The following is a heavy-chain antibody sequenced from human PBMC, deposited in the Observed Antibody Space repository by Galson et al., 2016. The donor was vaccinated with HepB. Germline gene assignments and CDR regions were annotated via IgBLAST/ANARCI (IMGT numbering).Heavy chain of an antibody. CDR3: ARDSDYYESSGYLGPATFDI. Sequence: ETLSLTCTVSGGPVSSGAYYWSWIRQPPGKGLEWIGYIYDSGITNYNPSPKSRVPLSVDTSKNQFSLKRSSVTAADTAVYYCARDSDYYESSGYLGPATFDIWGQGTMVTVSS. J-gene: IGHJ3*02. D-gene: IGHD3-22*01. CDR2: IYDSGIT. CDR1: GGPVSSGAYY. V-gene: IGHV4-61*08.